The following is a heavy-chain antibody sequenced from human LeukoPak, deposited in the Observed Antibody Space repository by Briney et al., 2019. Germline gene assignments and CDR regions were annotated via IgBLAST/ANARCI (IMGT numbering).Heavy chain of an antibody. V-gene: IGHV3-49*04. J-gene: IGHJ4*02. CDR1: GFTFGDYA. D-gene: IGHD3-22*01. Sequence: PGGSLRLSCTASGFTFGDYAMSWVRQAPGKGLEWVGFIRSKAYGGTTEYAASVNGRFTISRDDSKSIAYLQMNSLKTEDTAVYYCTRRNYYDSSGYSPLGYWGQGTLATVSS. CDR3: TRRNYYDSSGYSPLGY. CDR2: IRSKAYGGTT.